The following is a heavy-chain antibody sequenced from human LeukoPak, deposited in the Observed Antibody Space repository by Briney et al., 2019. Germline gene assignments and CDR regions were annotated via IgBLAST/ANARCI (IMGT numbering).Heavy chain of an antibody. CDR3: AKVAVGAMDDAFDI. CDR1: EFSVGSNY. Sequence: GGSLRRSCAASEFSVGSNYMTWVRQAPGNGLEWVSLIYSGGSTYYADSVKGRFTISRDNSKNTLYLQMNSLRAEDTAVYYCAKVAVGAMDDAFDIWGQGTMVTVSS. J-gene: IGHJ3*02. D-gene: IGHD1-26*01. CDR2: IYSGGST. V-gene: IGHV3-53*01.